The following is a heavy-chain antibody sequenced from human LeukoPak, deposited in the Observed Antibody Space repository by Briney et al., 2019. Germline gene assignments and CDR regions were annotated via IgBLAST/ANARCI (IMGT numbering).Heavy chain of an antibody. CDR3: TTYSSPSDILTGKAPDDAFDI. CDR2: IKSKTDGGTT. Sequence: PGGSLRLSCAASGFTFSNAWMSWVRQAPGKGLEWVGRIKSKTDGGTTDYAAPVKGRFTISRDDSKNTLYLQMNSLKTEDTAVYYCTTYSSPSDILTGKAPDDAFDIWGQGTMVTVSS. CDR1: GFTFSNAW. D-gene: IGHD3-9*01. J-gene: IGHJ3*02. V-gene: IGHV3-15*01.